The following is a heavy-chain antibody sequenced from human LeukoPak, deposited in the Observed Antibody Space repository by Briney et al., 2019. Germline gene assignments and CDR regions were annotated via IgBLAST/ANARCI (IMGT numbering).Heavy chain of an antibody. Sequence: SETLSLTCTVSGGSISTSDYNWGWMRQPPGKGPEWIGTIYHSGSTHYNPSLESRITISIDTSKNQFSLKLSSVTAADTAEYFCARQGDNIRGYYLDWFDSWGQGTLVIVSS. V-gene: IGHV4-39*01. CDR3: ARQGDNIRGYYLDWFDS. J-gene: IGHJ5*01. CDR1: GGSISTSDYN. D-gene: IGHD3-16*01. CDR2: IYHSGST.